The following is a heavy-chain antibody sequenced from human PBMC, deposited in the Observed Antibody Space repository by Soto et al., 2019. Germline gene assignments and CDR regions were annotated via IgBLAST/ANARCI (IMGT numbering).Heavy chain of an antibody. Sequence: LRLSCVASGIEFSNYAMSWVRQAPGKGLEWVSISSASGRSRYHADSVKGRFTISRDNSKNTLYLHMTNLRAEDTAVYYCAKDGNWLDVYFDVWGQGTPVTAPQ. CDR3: AKDGNWLDVYFDV. CDR2: SSASGRSR. CDR1: GIEFSNYA. V-gene: IGHV3-23*01. J-gene: IGHJ4*02. D-gene: IGHD6-19*01.